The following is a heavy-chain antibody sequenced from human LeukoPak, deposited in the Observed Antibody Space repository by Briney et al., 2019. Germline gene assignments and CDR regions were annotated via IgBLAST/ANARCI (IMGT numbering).Heavy chain of an antibody. Sequence: SETLSLTCTVSGGSISSSSYYWGWIRQPPGKGLEWIGSIYYSGSTYYNPSLKSRVTISVDTSKNQFSLKLSSVTAADTAVYYCARDFLYYDSSGYYHDAFDIWGQGTMVTVSS. CDR1: GGSISSSSYY. J-gene: IGHJ3*02. CDR3: ARDFLYYDSSGYYHDAFDI. D-gene: IGHD3-22*01. CDR2: IYYSGST. V-gene: IGHV4-39*07.